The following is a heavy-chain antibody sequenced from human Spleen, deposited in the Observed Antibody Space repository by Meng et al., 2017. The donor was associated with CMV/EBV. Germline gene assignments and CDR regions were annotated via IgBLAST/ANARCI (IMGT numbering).Heavy chain of an antibody. CDR1: GYYFIGYE. CDR2: ISTNSGDK. CDR3: ARESDSAVAGSFDP. J-gene: IGHJ5*02. V-gene: IGHV1-2*02. D-gene: IGHD6-19*01. Sequence: NAFGYYFIGYERHGVRQGPGQVRVRMGWISTNSGDKKYEQKFQSRRTMSRDTAIRTVYMELSRVRSVDKAVYYCARESDSAVAGSFDPWGQGTLVTVSS.